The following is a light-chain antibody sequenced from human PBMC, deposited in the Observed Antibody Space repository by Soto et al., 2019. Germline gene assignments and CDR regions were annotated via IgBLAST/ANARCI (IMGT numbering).Light chain of an antibody. J-gene: IGKJ3*01. CDR1: QSVSSSY. Sequence: EIVVTQSPGTLSLSPGERATLSCRASQSVSSSYLAWYQQKPGQAPRLLISGASSRATGIPDRFSGTGSGTDFTLTISRLEPEDFSVYYCQQYGSSPLTVGPGTKVDI. V-gene: IGKV3-20*01. CDR2: GAS. CDR3: QQYGSSPLT.